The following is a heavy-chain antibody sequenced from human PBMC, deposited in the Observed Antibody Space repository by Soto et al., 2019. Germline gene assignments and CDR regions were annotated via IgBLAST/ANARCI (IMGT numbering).Heavy chain of an antibody. D-gene: IGHD2-2*03. Sequence: QVQLVQSGAEEKKPGASVKVSCTTSGYTFSSYAIHWVRQAPGQGREWMGWINPGNANTKNSQKFQGRVTITSDTSASTAYMELSSLTSEDTAVYYCARVDGAYWGQGTLVTVSS. J-gene: IGHJ4*02. CDR3: ARVDGAY. CDR1: GYTFSSYA. V-gene: IGHV1-3*05. CDR2: INPGNANT.